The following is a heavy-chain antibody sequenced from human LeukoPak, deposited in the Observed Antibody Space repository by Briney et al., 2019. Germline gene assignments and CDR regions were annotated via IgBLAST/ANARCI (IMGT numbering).Heavy chain of an antibody. D-gene: IGHD5-24*01. Sequence: GGSLRLSCAASGFTFSSYAMTWVRQAPGKGLEWVSGISGSGGSTFYADSVKGRFTISRDNSKNTLYLQMNSLRAEDTAAYYCAKVGKWPQLHFDYWGQGTLVTVSS. CDR2: ISGSGGST. V-gene: IGHV3-23*01. CDR1: GFTFSSYA. CDR3: AKVGKWPQLHFDY. J-gene: IGHJ4*02.